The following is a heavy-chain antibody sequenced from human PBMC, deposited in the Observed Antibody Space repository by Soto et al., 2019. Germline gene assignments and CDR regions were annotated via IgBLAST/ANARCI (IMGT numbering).Heavy chain of an antibody. V-gene: IGHV1-69*01. CDR3: ARAERVVAATAYYYYYGMDV. J-gene: IGHJ6*02. Sequence: QVQLVQSGAEVKKPGSSVKVSCKASGGTFSSYAISWVRQAPGQGLEWMGGIIPIFGTANYAQKFQGRVTITADESTSTAYMALSSLRSEDTAVYYCARAERVVAATAYYYYYGMDVWGQGTTVTVSS. D-gene: IGHD2-15*01. CDR1: GGTFSSYA. CDR2: IIPIFGTA.